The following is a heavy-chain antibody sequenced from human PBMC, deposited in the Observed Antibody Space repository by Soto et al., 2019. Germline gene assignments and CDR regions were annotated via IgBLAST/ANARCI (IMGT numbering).Heavy chain of an antibody. CDR3: ASSLYYYDSSGYPSLDY. Sequence: PSETLSLTCTVSGGSISSGDYYWSWIRQPPGKGLEWIGYIYYSGSTYYNPSLKSRVTISVDTSKNQFSLKLSSVTAADTAVYYCASSLYYYDSSGYPSLDYWGQGTLVTVSS. CDR2: IYYSGST. CDR1: GGSISSGDYY. D-gene: IGHD3-22*01. J-gene: IGHJ4*02. V-gene: IGHV4-30-4*01.